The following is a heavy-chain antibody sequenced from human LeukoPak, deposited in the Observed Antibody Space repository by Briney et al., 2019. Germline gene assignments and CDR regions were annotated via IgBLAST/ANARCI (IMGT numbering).Heavy chain of an antibody. CDR2: ISGFSSAI. D-gene: IGHD1-26*01. CDR3: AKDRTVGASYWYFDL. V-gene: IGHV3-48*01. CDR1: GFTFGDYS. Sequence: GGSLRLSCAASGFTFGDYSMNWVRQAPGKGPEWVSYISGFSSAIYYADSVKGRFTISRDSSKNTLFLHMNTLRAEDTAIYYCAKDRTVGASYWYFDLWGRGTLVTVSS. J-gene: IGHJ2*01.